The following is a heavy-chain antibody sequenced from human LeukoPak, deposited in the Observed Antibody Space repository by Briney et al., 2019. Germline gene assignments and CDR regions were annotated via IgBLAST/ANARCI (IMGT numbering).Heavy chain of an antibody. CDR2: ISAYNGNT. D-gene: IGHD2-2*01. CDR3: ARDSQYCSSTSCYGTDDY. CDR1: GYTCTSYG. Sequence: ASVKVSCKASGYTCTSYGISWVRQAPGQGLEWMGWISAYNGNTNYAQKLQGRVTMTTDTSTSTAYMELRSLRSDDTAVYYCARDSQYCSSTSCYGTDDYWGQGTLVTVSS. V-gene: IGHV1-18*04. J-gene: IGHJ4*02.